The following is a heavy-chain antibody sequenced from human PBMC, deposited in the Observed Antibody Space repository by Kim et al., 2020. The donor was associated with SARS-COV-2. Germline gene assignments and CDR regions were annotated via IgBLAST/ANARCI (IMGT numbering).Heavy chain of an antibody. V-gene: IGHV3-33*01. Sequence: GGSLRLSCAASGFTFSSYGMHWVRQAPGKGLEWVAVIWYDGSNKYYADSVKGRFTISRDNSKNTLYLQMNSLRAEDTAVYYCARGTTVTHFGPIDYWGQGTLVTVSS. CDR2: IWYDGSNK. CDR1: GFTFSSYG. CDR3: ARGTTVTHFGPIDY. J-gene: IGHJ4*02. D-gene: IGHD4-17*01.